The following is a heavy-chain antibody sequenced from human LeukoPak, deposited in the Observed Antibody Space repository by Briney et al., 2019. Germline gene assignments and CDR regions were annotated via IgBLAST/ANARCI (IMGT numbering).Heavy chain of an antibody. CDR1: GFTFSSYS. D-gene: IGHD2-2*01. Sequence: GGSLRLSCAASGFTFSSYSMNWVRQAPGKGLEWVSSISSSSSYIYYAVSVKGRFTISRDNAKNSLYLQMNSLRAEDTAVYYCARVMESRLPAAIGASDYWGQGTLVTVSS. CDR3: ARVMESRLPAAIGASDY. J-gene: IGHJ4*02. V-gene: IGHV3-21*01. CDR2: ISSSSSYI.